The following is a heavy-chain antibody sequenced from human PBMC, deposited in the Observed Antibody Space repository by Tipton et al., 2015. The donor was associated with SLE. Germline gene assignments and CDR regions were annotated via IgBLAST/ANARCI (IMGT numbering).Heavy chain of an antibody. V-gene: IGHV4-39*07. CDR1: GGSISSSNHY. J-gene: IGHJ1*01. Sequence: TLSLTCTVSGGSISSSNHYWGWIRQPPGKGLEWIGSIYYSGSTYYNPSLKSRVTILVDTSKNQFSLQLTSVTAADTAAYFCARHHRLVAAGTGHFPHWGQGTLVTVSS. CDR3: ARHHRLVAAGTGHFPH. D-gene: IGHD2-15*01. CDR2: IYYSGST.